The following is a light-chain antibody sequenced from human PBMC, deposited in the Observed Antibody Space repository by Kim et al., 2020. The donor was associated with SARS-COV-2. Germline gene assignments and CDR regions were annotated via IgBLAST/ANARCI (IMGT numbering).Light chain of an antibody. CDR3: SSYTSSSGV. CDR2: DVS. Sequence: PGQWITISCTGNSSDVGGYNDVYWYQQNTSKTPKLMIYDVSNPPSGVSNRFSGSKSGNTAYLTISGLQAEDEADYYCSSYTSSSGVFGTGTKVTVL. V-gene: IGLV2-14*03. J-gene: IGLJ1*01. CDR1: SSDVGGYND.